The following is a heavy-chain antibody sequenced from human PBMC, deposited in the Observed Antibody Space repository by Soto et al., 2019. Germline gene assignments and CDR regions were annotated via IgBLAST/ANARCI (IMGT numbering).Heavy chain of an antibody. J-gene: IGHJ6*02. V-gene: IGHV3-9*01. CDR1: GFTFDDYA. Sequence: EVQLVESGGGLVQPGRSLRLSCAVSGFTFDDYAMHWVRQAPGKGLVWVSGLSWNGDYTGYADTVKGRLPISRDNTKNSLYLQMPTLRAEDTALYYCAKGTRSPDNYGMDVWGQGTTVTVSS. CDR3: AKGTRSPDNYGMDV. CDR2: LSWNGDYT.